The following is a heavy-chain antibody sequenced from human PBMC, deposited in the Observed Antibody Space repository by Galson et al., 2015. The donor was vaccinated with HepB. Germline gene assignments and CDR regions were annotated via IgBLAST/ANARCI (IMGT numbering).Heavy chain of an antibody. CDR1: GFTFSSYG. V-gene: IGHV3-30*18. J-gene: IGHJ3*02. CDR2: ISYDGSNK. Sequence: SLRLSCAASGFTFSSYGMHWVRQAPGKGLEWVAVISYDGSNKYYADSVKGRFTISRDNSKNTLYLQMNSLRAEDTAVYYCAKDYYGSGLDGAFDIWGQGTMVTVSS. CDR3: AKDYYGSGLDGAFDI. D-gene: IGHD3-10*01.